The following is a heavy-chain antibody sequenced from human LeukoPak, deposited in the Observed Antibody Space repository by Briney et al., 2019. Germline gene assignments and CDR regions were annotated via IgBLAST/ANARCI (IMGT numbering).Heavy chain of an antibody. J-gene: IGHJ6*02. CDR2: IIPIFDTA. CDR3: AKRGLWFGDADGMDV. V-gene: IGHV1-69*13. CDR1: GGTFSSYA. Sequence: GASVKVSCKASGGTFSSYAISWVRQAPGQGLEWMGGIIPIFDTANYAQKFQGRVTITADESTSTAYMELSSLRSEDTAVYYCAKRGLWFGDADGMDVWGQGTTVTVSS. D-gene: IGHD3-10*01.